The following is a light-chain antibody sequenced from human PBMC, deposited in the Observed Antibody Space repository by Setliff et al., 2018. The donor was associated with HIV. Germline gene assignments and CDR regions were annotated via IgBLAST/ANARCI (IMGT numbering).Light chain of an antibody. CDR2: QAS. CDR1: SGDVGRYNL. J-gene: IGLJ1*01. V-gene: IGLV2-23*01. CDR3: CSNTGSNTYV. Sequence: QSALTQPASVSGSPGQSITISCTGTSGDVGRYNLVSWYQQQPGKPPKLMIYQASKRPSGVSNRFPGSKSGNTASLTISGLQAEDEADYYCCSNTGSNTYVFGTGTKV.